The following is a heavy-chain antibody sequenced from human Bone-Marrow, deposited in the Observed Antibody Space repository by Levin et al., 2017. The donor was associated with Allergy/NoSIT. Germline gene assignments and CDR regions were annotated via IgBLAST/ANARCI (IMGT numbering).Heavy chain of an antibody. J-gene: IGHJ6*02. V-gene: IGHV1-69*06. D-gene: IGHD4/OR15-4a*01. Sequence: SVKVSCKASGGTFSSYAISWVRQAPGQGLEWMGGIIPIFGTANYAQKFQGRVTITADKSTSTAYMELSSLRSEDTAVYYCARDRSSRLYYYYYYGMDVWGQGTTVTVSS. CDR1: GGTFSSYA. CDR3: ARDRSSRLYYYYYYGMDV. CDR2: IIPIFGTA.